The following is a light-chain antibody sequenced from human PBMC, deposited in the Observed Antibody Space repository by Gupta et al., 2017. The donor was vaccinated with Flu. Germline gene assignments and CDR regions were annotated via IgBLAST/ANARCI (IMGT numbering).Light chain of an antibody. CDR1: QPISKW. Sequence: PSTRCASVGDRVTVAFLASQPISKWLAWYQKKPGKAPKLLIFKASTLEDGVPSRFIGSGSGTEFTLTISSLQPDDFGSYYCQQYETNQLTFGGGTQV. CDR3: QQYETNQLT. J-gene: IGKJ4*01. V-gene: IGKV1-5*03. CDR2: KAS.